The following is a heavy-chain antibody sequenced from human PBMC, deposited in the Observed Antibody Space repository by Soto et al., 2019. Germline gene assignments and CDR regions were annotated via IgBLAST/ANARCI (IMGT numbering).Heavy chain of an antibody. J-gene: IGHJ5*02. CDR3: ARHRSPSRGWFDP. CDR2: IYYSGST. CDR1: GGSISSYY. V-gene: IGHV4-59*08. D-gene: IGHD1-26*01. Sequence: QVQLQDSGPGLVKPSETLSLTCTVSGGSISSYYWSWLRQPPGKGLEWIGYIYYSGSTNYNPSLKSRVTRTVDTSKNQVSLKLSSVTAADTAVYYFARHRSPSRGWFDPWGQGTLVTVSS.